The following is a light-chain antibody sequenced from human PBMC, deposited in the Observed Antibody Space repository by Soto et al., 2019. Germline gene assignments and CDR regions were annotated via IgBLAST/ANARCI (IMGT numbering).Light chain of an antibody. CDR1: QSISSW. J-gene: IGKJ5*01. CDR2: KAS. V-gene: IGKV1-5*03. CDR3: QQRSNWPRVT. Sequence: DIQMTQSPSILSASVGDRVTITCRASQSISSWLAWYQQKPGKAPNLLIHKASHLESGVPSRFSGSGSGTEFTLTISSLQPGDYAVYYCQQRSNWPRVTFGQGTRLEIK.